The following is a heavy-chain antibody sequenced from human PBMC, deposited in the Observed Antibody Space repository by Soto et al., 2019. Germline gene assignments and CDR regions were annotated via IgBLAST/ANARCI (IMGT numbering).Heavy chain of an antibody. J-gene: IGHJ6*02. V-gene: IGHV4-4*02. CDR2: IYHSGST. CDR3: ARGPSEFIVVGHYYGMDV. CDR1: GDSMTNTNW. Sequence: QVQLQESGPGLVKPSGTLSLTCAVSGDSMTNTNWWSWVRQPPGKGLEWIGEIYHSGSTNYNPSLKSRVTIALDTSKNQISLKLSSVTAADTAVYFCARGPSEFIVVGHYYGMDVWGQGTTVTVSS. D-gene: IGHD2-21*01.